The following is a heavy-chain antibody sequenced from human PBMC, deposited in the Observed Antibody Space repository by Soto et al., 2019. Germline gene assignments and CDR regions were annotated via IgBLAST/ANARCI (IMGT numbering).Heavy chain of an antibody. CDR1: GGSISSYY. J-gene: IGHJ6*03. CDR2: IYYSGST. D-gene: IGHD6-6*01. CDR3: ARHPPFLIAARPYYYYDMYV. V-gene: IGHV4-59*08. Sequence: PSETLSLTCTVSGGSISSYYWSWIRQPPGKGLEWIGYIYYSGSTNYNPSLKSRVTISVDTSKNQFSLKLSSVTAADTAVYYCARHPPFLIAARPYYYYDMYVWGKGTTITVSS.